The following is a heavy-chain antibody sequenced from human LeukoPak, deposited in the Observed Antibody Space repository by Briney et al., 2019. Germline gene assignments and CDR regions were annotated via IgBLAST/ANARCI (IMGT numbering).Heavy chain of an antibody. CDR1: GFTFSSYE. V-gene: IGHV3-48*03. CDR3: ARDGVRGVRDAFDI. CDR2: ISSSGSTI. J-gene: IGHJ3*02. Sequence: PGGSLRLSCAASGFTFSSYEMNWVRQAPGKGLEWVSYISSSGSTIYYADSVKGRFTISRDNAKNSLYLQMNSLRAEDTAVYYCARDGVRGVRDAFDIWGQGTRVTVSS. D-gene: IGHD3-10*01.